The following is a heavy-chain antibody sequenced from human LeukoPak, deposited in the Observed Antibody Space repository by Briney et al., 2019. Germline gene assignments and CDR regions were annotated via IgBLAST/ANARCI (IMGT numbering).Heavy chain of an antibody. J-gene: IGHJ5*02. Sequence: SETLSLTCTVSGVSIVGYQWSWIRQPPGKGLEWIGNIYHSGSTNNNPSLQSRVTMSLDTSKNEFSLNLSSVTAADTAVYYCARRIAAAGTGNWFDPWGQGTLVTVSS. CDR2: IYHSGST. D-gene: IGHD6-13*01. CDR1: GVSIVGYQ. V-gene: IGHV4-59*01. CDR3: ARRIAAAGTGNWFDP.